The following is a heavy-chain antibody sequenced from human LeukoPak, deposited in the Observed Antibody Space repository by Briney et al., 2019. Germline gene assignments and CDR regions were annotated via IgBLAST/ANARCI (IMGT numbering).Heavy chain of an antibody. CDR2: INHSGST. D-gene: IGHD5-24*01. CDR1: GESFSGYY. Sequence: KPSETLSLTCAVYGESFSGYYWSWIRQPPGKGLEWIGEINHSGSTNYNPSLKSRVTISVDTSKNQFSLKLSSVTAADTAVYYCARGRSVRARDGYKPLDYWGQGTLVTVSS. CDR3: ARGRSVRARDGYKPLDY. J-gene: IGHJ4*02. V-gene: IGHV4-34*01.